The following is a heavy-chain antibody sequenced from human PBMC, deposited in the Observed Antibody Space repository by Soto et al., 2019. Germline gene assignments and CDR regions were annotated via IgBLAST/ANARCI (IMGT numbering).Heavy chain of an antibody. CDR3: ARIKSSTLDY. CDR1: GGSISSGGYY. J-gene: IGHJ4*02. D-gene: IGHD6-19*01. Sequence: SETLCLTCTVSGGSISSGGYYWSWIRQHPGKGLEWIGYIYYTGSTNYNPSLKSRVTISIDMSKNQFSLKLNSVTAADTAVYYCARIKSSTLDYWGQGALVTVSS. V-gene: IGHV4-61*08. CDR2: IYYTGST.